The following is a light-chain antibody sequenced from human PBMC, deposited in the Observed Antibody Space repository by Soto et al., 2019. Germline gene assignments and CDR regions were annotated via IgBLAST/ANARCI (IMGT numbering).Light chain of an antibody. Sequence: QSVLTQPPSVSAAPGQTVTISCSGSSSNIGNNYVFWYQQLPGTAPKLLIYDNDKRPSGIPDRFSGSKSGTSATLGITGVQTGDEADYYCATWDRSLSVGVFGGGTKVTVL. CDR1: SSNIGNNY. J-gene: IGLJ2*01. V-gene: IGLV1-51*01. CDR2: DND. CDR3: ATWDRSLSVGV.